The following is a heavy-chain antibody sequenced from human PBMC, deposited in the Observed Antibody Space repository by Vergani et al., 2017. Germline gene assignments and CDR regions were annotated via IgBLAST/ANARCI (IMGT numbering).Heavy chain of an antibody. CDR2: IWYDGSNK. D-gene: IGHD3-22*01. CDR3: AREGYYYVSSCYSPFDY. V-gene: IGHV3-33*01. Sequence: QVQLVESGGGVVQPGRSLRLSCAASGFTFSSYGMHWVRQAPGKGLEWVAVIWYDGSNKYYADSVKGRFTISRDNSKTTLYLQMNSLRAEDTAVYYCAREGYYYVSSCYSPFDYWGQGTLVTVSS. J-gene: IGHJ4*02. CDR1: GFTFSSYG.